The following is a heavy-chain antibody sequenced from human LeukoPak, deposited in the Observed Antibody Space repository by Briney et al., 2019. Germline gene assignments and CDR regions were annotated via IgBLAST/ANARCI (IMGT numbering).Heavy chain of an antibody. CDR1: GFTFSSYG. Sequence: GRSLRLSCAASGFTFSSYGMHWVRQDPGKGLEWVAVISYDGSNKYYADSVKGRFTISRDNSKNTLYLQMNSLRAEDTAVYYCAKNPSYDSSGYSDYWGQGTLVTVSS. J-gene: IGHJ4*02. CDR2: ISYDGSNK. CDR3: AKNPSYDSSGYSDY. D-gene: IGHD3-22*01. V-gene: IGHV3-30*18.